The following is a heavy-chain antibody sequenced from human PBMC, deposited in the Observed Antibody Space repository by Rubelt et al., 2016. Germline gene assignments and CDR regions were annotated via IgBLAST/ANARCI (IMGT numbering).Heavy chain of an antibody. CDR1: GGSISSSSYY. Sequence: LQLQESGPGLVKPSETLSLTCSVSGGSISSSSYYWGWIRQAPVKGLEWIGSVRYSGGTYSNPSLKSRVTISVATSKNQFSLRLSSVTAADTAVYYCARWDVDYLDYWGQGTLVTVSS. D-gene: IGHD1-26*01. V-gene: IGHV4-39*07. CDR2: VRYSGGT. J-gene: IGHJ4*01. CDR3: ARWDVDYLDY.